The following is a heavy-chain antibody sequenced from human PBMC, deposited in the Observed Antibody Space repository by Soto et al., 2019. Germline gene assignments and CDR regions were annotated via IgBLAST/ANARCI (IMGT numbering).Heavy chain of an antibody. Sequence: SETLSLTCTVSGGSISSYYWSWIRQPPGKGLEWIGYIYYNGTTNYNPSLKSRVTMSVGTSRNQFSLKLSSVTAADTAVYYCARYYYDTSGYYYDYWGQGSLVSVSS. J-gene: IGHJ4*02. V-gene: IGHV4-59*13. D-gene: IGHD3-22*01. CDR1: GGSISSYY. CDR2: IYYNGTT. CDR3: ARYYYDTSGYYYDY.